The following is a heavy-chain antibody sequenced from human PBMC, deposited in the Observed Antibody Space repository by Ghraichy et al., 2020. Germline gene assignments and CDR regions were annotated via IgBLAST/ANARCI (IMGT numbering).Heavy chain of an antibody. Sequence: GGSLRLSCAASGFTFSSHALTWVRQGPGKGLEWVSTIGSGFGSYYADSVKGRFTISRDNSRNTLYLQMDSLRAEDTAVYYCAKFPSYTNYFDSWGQGTLVTVSS. V-gene: IGHV3-23*01. CDR2: IGSGFGS. D-gene: IGHD3-16*01. CDR3: AKFPSYTNYFDS. J-gene: IGHJ4*02. CDR1: GFTFSSHA.